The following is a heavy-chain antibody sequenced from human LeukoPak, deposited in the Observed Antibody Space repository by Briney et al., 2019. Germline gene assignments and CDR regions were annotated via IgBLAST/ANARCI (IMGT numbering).Heavy chain of an antibody. Sequence: GGSLRLSCAASGFTFTIYVMNWVRQAPGKGLEWVSYISSSGSTLYYADSVKGRFTISRDNARNSLYLQMNSLRAEDTAVYYCARETDSTLFDYWGQGTLVTVSS. CDR3: ARETDSTLFDY. D-gene: IGHD2-2*01. CDR1: GFTFTIYV. V-gene: IGHV3-48*03. CDR2: ISSSGSTL. J-gene: IGHJ4*02.